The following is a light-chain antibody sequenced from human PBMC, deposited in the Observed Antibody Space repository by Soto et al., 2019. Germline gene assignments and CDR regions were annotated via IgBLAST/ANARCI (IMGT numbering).Light chain of an antibody. CDR3: QQRSNWPRT. J-gene: IGKJ1*01. CDR1: QSVSSY. CDR2: GAS. Sequence: IVLTQSPGTLSLSPGERATLSCRASQSVSSYLAWYQQKPGQAPRLLIYGASNRATGIPARFSGSGSGTDFTLTISSLEPEDIAVYYCQQRSNWPRTFGHGTKVEIK. V-gene: IGKV3-11*01.